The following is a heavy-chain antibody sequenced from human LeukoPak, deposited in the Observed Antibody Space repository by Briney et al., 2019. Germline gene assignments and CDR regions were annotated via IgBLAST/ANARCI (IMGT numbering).Heavy chain of an antibody. CDR1: GFTFSSYS. CDR3: ARERLAYCGGDCYTIDY. D-gene: IGHD2-21*02. Sequence: GSLRLSCAASGFTFSSYSMNWVRQAPGKGLEWVSSISSSSSYIYYADSVKGRFTISRDNAKNSLYLQMNSLRAEDTAVYYCARERLAYCGGDCYTIDYWGQGTLVTVSS. J-gene: IGHJ4*02. V-gene: IGHV3-21*01. CDR2: ISSSSSYI.